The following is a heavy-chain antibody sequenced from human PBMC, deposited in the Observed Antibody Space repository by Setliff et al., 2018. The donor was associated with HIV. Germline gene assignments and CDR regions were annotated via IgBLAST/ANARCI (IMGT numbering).Heavy chain of an antibody. J-gene: IGHJ3*02. CDR1: GGSVSTATFY. D-gene: IGHD6-13*01. Sequence: PSETLYLTCTVSGGSVSTATFYWGWIRQPPGKGLEWIGGLYYSGPAYYYPSLKSRVTISIDTSKNQFSLNLISVTAADTAMYYCVRHWGSSWSDPFDIWGPGTMVTVSS. CDR3: VRHWGSSWSDPFDI. V-gene: IGHV4-39*01. CDR2: LYYSGPA.